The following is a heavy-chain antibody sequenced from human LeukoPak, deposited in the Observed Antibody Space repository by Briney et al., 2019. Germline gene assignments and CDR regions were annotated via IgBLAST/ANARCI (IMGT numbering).Heavy chain of an antibody. V-gene: IGHV1-69*13. CDR2: IIPIFGTA. Sequence: ASVKVSCKAYGGTFSSYAISWVRQAPGQGLEWMGGIIPIFGTANYAQKFQGRVTITADESTSTAYMELSSLRSEDTAVYYCARGGDELYFDYWGQGTLVTVSS. J-gene: IGHJ4*02. CDR3: ARGGDELYFDY. D-gene: IGHD1-7*01. CDR1: GGTFSSYA.